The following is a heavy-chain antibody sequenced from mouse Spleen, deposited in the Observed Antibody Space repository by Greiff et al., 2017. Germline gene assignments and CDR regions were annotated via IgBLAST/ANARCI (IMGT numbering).Heavy chain of an antibody. Sequence: EVQLQQSGPELVKPGASVKISCKASGYTFTDYYMNWVKQSHGKSLEWIGDINPNNGGTSYNQKFKGKATLTVDKSSSTAYMELRSLTSEDSAVYYCARGGGGYDFWFAYWGQGTLVTVSA. CDR1: GYTFTDYY. J-gene: IGHJ3*01. CDR2: INPNNGGT. D-gene: IGHD2-4*01. CDR3: ARGGGGYDFWFAY. V-gene: IGHV1-26*01.